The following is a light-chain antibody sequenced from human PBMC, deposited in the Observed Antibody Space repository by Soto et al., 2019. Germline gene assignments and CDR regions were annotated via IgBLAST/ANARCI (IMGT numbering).Light chain of an antibody. CDR3: QSYDTSLSGYV. Sequence: QSVLTQPPSVCGSPGQTGTSSCTGSSSDIGGGCEGYWYQQRRVTAPKLLIYVNNNRPSGVPGRSSRSNSGTSASLAIPGLQAEDEAHYYCQSYDTSLSGYVFGDGTKVTVL. CDR1: SSDIGGGCE. V-gene: IGLV1-40*01. CDR2: VNN. J-gene: IGLJ1*01.